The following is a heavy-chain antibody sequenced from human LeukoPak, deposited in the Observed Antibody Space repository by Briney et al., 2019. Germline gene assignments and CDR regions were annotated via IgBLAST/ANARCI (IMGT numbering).Heavy chain of an antibody. J-gene: IGHJ4*02. CDR2: IYYSGST. D-gene: IGHD6-19*01. CDR1: GGSISSGDYY. CDR3: ARWGIAVAFDY. V-gene: IGHV4-30-4*08. Sequence: SQTLSFTCTVSGGSISSGDYYWSWIRQPPGKGLEWIGYIYYSGSTYYNPSLKSRVTISVDTSKNQFSLKLSSVTAADTAVYYCARWGIAVAFDYWGQGTLVTVS.